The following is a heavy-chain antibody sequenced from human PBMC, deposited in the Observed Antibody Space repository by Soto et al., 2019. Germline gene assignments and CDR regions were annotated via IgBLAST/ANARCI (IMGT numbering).Heavy chain of an antibody. CDR3: ARGGGEPFNY. D-gene: IGHD3-16*01. Sequence: SETLSLTCTVSGGSISGYYWSWIRQPPGKGLEWIGYISYSGSTNYNPSLKSRLTISLDTSKSQFSLKLSSVTAADTAVYYCARGGGEPFNYGAQEPLVPVSS. J-gene: IGHJ4*02. CDR2: ISYSGST. V-gene: IGHV4-59*01. CDR1: GGSISGYY.